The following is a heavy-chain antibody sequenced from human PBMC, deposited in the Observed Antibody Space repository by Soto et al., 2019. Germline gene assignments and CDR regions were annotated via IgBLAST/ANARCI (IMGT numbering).Heavy chain of an antibody. CDR2: ISYDGSNK. D-gene: IGHD3-16*01. CDR3: ARDRGLGRDDAFDI. CDR1: GFTFSSYA. V-gene: IGHV3-30-3*01. Sequence: GGSLRLSCAASGFTFSSYAMRWVRQAPGKGLEWVAVISYDGSNKYYADSVKGRFTISRDNSKNTLYLQMNSLRAEDTAVYYCARDRGLGRDDAFDIWGQGTMVTVSS. J-gene: IGHJ3*02.